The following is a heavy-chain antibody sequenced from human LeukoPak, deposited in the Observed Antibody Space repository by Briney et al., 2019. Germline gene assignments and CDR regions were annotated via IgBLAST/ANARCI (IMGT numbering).Heavy chain of an antibody. V-gene: IGHV1-69*04. CDR3: ARDGPRDGYNPTDY. CDR2: IIPILGIA. Sequence: GSSVKVSCKASGGTFSSYAISWVRQAPGQGLEWMGRIIPILGIANYAQKFQGRVTITADKSTSTAYMELSRLSSEDTAVYYCARDGPRDGYNPTDYWGQGTLVTVSS. J-gene: IGHJ4*02. D-gene: IGHD5-12*01. CDR1: GGTFSSYA.